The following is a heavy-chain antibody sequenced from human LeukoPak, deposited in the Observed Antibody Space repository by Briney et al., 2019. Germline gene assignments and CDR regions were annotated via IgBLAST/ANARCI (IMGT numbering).Heavy chain of an antibody. CDR1: GFTFSSYA. CDR3: ARDLGSGWYDYYYYGMDV. CDR2: ISSSSSYI. V-gene: IGHV3-21*01. J-gene: IGHJ6*02. D-gene: IGHD6-19*01. Sequence: GGSLRLSCAASGFTFSSYAMSWVRQAPGKGLEWVSSISSSSSYIYYADSVKGRFTISRDNAKNSLYLQMNSLRAEDTAVYYCARDLGSGWYDYYYYGMDVWGQGTTVTVSS.